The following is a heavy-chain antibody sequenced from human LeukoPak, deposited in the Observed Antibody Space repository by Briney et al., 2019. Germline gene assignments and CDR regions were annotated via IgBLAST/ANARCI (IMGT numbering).Heavy chain of an antibody. CDR2: INPCDGST. CDR3: ARAPPCSTIRCYPDNWFDP. Sequence: ASVKVSCKASGYTFTSYYMHWVRQAPGQGLEWMGIINPCDGSTTYAQKFQGRVTMTRDTSTSTVYMELSSLKSEDTAVYYCARAPPCSTIRCYPDNWFDPWGQGTLVTVSS. D-gene: IGHD2-2*01. V-gene: IGHV1-46*01. CDR1: GYTFTSYY. J-gene: IGHJ5*02.